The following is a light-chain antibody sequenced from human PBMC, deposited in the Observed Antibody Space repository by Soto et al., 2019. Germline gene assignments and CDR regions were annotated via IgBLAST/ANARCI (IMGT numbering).Light chain of an antibody. J-gene: IGKJ1*01. CDR1: QGVGSNY. CDR2: GAS. Sequence: EIVLTQSPGTLSLSPGERATLSCKASQGVGSNYLAWYQQKPGQAPRPLIYGASSRATGIPDRFSGSGSGGDFTLTISRLQPEDCAVYYCQQYGSSPWTFGQGTTVEIK. V-gene: IGKV3-20*01. CDR3: QQYGSSPWT.